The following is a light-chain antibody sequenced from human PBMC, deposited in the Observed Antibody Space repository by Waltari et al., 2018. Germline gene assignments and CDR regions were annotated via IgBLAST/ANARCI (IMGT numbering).Light chain of an antibody. CDR1: NIGTYS. CDR3: HVWHPHVDPGV. Sequence: SYVVTPPPSVSVAPGESATITCAGDNIGTYSVHWYQQKAGQAPVLVIFYDRDRPSGIPDRFSGSNSGNTATLTISRVEAGDEARYYCHVWHPHVDPGVFGTGTEVTVL. CDR2: YDR. J-gene: IGLJ1*01. V-gene: IGLV3-21*04.